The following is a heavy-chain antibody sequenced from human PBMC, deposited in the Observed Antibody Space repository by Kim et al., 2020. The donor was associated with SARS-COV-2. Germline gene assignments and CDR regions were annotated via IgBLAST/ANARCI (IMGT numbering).Heavy chain of an antibody. V-gene: IGHV3-21*01. CDR1: GFTFSSYS. CDR3: ARDISVWAVAGPQPDP. D-gene: IGHD6-19*01. J-gene: IGHJ5*02. CDR2: ISSSSSYI. Sequence: GGSLRLSCAASGFTFSSYSMNWVRQAPGKGLEWVSSISSSSSYIYYADSVKGRFTISRDNAKNSLYLQMNSLRAEDTAVYYCARDISVWAVAGPQPDPWGQGTLVTVSS.